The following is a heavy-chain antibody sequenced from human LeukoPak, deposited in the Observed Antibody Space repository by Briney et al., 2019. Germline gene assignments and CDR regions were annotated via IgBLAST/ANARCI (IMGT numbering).Heavy chain of an antibody. D-gene: IGHD5-24*01. CDR3: ARSRDEMAPLYYFDY. Sequence: PSETLSLTCTVSGGSISSYYWSWIRQPPGKGLEWIGYIYYSGSTHYNPSLKSRVTISVDTSKNQFSLKLSSVTAADTAVYYCARSRDEMAPLYYFDYWGQGTLVTVSS. J-gene: IGHJ4*02. V-gene: IGHV4-59*01. CDR2: IYYSGST. CDR1: GGSISSYY.